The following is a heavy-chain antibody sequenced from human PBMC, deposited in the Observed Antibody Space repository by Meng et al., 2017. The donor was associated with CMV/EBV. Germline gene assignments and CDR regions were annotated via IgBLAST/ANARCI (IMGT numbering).Heavy chain of an antibody. J-gene: IGHJ5*02. CDR2: IYYSGST. CDR3: ARHNYYGSGSYYNWFDP. V-gene: IGHV4-39*01. Sequence: GSLRLSCTVSGGSISSSSYYWGWIRQPPGKGLEWIGSIYYSGSTYYNPSLKSRVTISVDTSENQFSLKLSSVTAADTAVYYCARHNYYGSGSYYNWFDPWGQGTLVTVSS. CDR1: GGSISSSSYY. D-gene: IGHD3-10*01.